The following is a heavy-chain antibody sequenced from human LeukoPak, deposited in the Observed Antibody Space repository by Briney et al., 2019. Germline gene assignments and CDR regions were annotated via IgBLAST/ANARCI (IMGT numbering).Heavy chain of an antibody. CDR2: IYTSRST. V-gene: IGHV4-4*07. CDR3: AREVSSGWYARLGYYYYYGMDV. CDR1: GGSISSYY. Sequence: PSETLSLTCTVSGGSISSYYWSWIRQPAGKGLEWIGRIYTSRSTNYNPSLKSRVTMSVDTSKNQFSLKLSSVTAADTAVYYCAREVSSGWYARLGYYYYYGMDVWGQGTTVTVSS. D-gene: IGHD6-19*01. J-gene: IGHJ6*02.